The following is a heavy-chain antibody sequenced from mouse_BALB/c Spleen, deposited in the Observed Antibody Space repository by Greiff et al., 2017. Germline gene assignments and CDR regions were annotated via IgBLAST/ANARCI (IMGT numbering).Heavy chain of an antibody. CDR1: GYTFSSYW. CDR3: ARVYGSSYGGWFAY. CDR2: ILPGSGST. J-gene: IGHJ3*01. D-gene: IGHD1-1*01. V-gene: IGHV1-9*01. Sequence: VQLQQSGAELMKPGASVKISCKATGYTFSSYWIEWVKQRPGHGLEWIGEILPGSGSTNYNEKFKGKATFTADTSSNTAYMQLSSLTSEDSAVYYCARVYGSSYGGWFAYWGQGTLVTVSA.